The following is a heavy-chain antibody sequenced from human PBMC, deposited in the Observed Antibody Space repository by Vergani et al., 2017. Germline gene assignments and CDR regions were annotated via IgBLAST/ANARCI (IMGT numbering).Heavy chain of an antibody. CDR2: IYHSGST. J-gene: IGHJ4*02. CDR3: ARNFEYSRGWYPLLAY. D-gene: IGHD6-19*01. Sequence: QVQLQESGPGLVKPSGTLSLTCAVSGGSISSSNWWSWVRQPPGKGLEWIGEIYHSGSTNYNPSIKSRVTISVAKSKNQFSLKLSSVTAADTAVYYCARNFEYSRGWYPLLAYWGQGTLVTVSS. V-gene: IGHV4-4*02. CDR1: GGSISSSNW.